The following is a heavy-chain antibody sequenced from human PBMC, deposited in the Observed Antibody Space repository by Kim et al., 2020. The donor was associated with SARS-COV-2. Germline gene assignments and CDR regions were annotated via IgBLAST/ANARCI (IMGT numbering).Heavy chain of an antibody. CDR2: ST. Sequence: STNYHPTPNNRVTISVETAKNQFALKLSSVTAADTAVYYCAGRVAGWFDPWGQGTLVTVSS. V-gene: IGHV4-59*01. CDR3: AGRVAGWFDP. J-gene: IGHJ5*02.